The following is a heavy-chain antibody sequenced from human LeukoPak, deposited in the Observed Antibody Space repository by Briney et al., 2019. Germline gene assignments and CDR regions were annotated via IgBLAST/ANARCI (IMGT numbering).Heavy chain of an antibody. CDR2: ISSSSSYI. CDR3: ARVGYYDFWSGYYFYYYYTDV. V-gene: IGHV3-21*01. Sequence: GGSLRLSCAASGFTFSSYSMNWVRQAPGKGLEWVSSISSSSSYIYYADSVKGRFTISRDNAKNSLYLQMNSLRAEDTAVYYCARVGYYDFWSGYYFYYYYTDVWGKGTTVTVSS. CDR1: GFTFSSYS. D-gene: IGHD3-3*01. J-gene: IGHJ6*03.